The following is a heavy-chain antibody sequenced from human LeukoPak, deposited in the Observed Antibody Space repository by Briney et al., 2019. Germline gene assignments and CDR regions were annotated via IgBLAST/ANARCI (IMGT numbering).Heavy chain of an antibody. J-gene: IGHJ3*01. V-gene: IGHV3-23*01. CDR1: GFTFSNYA. CDR2: ITGGGTT. Sequence: PGGSPRLSCVASGFTFSNYAVMWVRQAPGQGLEWVSAITGGGTTRYADSVKGRFTISRDNSKNTLYLQMNSLRVEDTAQYFCARDPNGDYIGAFEFWGQGTGVTVSS. CDR3: ARDPNGDYIGAFEF. D-gene: IGHD4-17*01.